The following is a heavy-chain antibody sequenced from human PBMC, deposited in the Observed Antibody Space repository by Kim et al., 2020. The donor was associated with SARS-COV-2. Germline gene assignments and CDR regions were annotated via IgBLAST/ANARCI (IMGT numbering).Heavy chain of an antibody. CDR2: INPSGGST. CDR1: GYTFTIYY. J-gene: IGHJ5*02. CDR3: ARGERGYCGGDCYRPGWFDP. Sequence: ASVKVSCKASGYTFTIYYIHWVRQAPGQGLEWMGIINPSGGSTSYAQKFQGRVTMTRDTSTSTVYMELSSLRSEDTAVYYCARGERGYCGGDCYRPGWFDPWGQGTLVTVSS. D-gene: IGHD2-21*02. V-gene: IGHV1-46*01.